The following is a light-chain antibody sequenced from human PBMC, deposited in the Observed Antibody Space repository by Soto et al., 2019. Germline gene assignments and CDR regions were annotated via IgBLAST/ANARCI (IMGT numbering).Light chain of an antibody. CDR3: QHYNSAPRP. J-gene: IGKJ1*01. Sequence: DIEMTQSPSSLSASVGDRVTITCRASQAISSYSAWYQQSPGKPPKLLISAASTLQSGVPSRFSGSGAGTDITLTITSLQPDDVPPYSCQHYNSAPRPFGQGTKVDI. V-gene: IGKV1-27*01. CDR1: QAISSY. CDR2: AAS.